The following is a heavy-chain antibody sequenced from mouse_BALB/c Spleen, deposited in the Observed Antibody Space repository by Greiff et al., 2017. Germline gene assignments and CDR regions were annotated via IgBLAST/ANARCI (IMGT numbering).Heavy chain of an antibody. CDR2: ISSGGSYT. Sequence: EVKLMESGGDLVKPGGSLKLSCAASGFTFSSYGMSWVRQTPDKRLEWVATISSGGSYTYYPDSVKGRFTISRDNAKNTLYLQMSSLKSEDTAMYYCARGDYRYDGDAMDYWGQGTSVTVSS. V-gene: IGHV5-6*01. CDR1: GFTFSSYG. J-gene: IGHJ4*01. D-gene: IGHD2-14*01. CDR3: ARGDYRYDGDAMDY.